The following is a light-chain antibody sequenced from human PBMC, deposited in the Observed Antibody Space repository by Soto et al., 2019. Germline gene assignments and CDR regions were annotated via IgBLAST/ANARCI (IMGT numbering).Light chain of an antibody. CDR3: QQYNNWPPYT. V-gene: IGKV3-15*01. Sequence: EIVMTQSPATLSVSPGERATLSCRARQSVSSNLAWYQQKPGQAPRLLIYGASTRATGIPARLSGSGSGTEFTLTISSRQSEDFAVYYCQQYNNWPPYTFGQGTKLEIK. CDR1: QSVSSN. J-gene: IGKJ2*01. CDR2: GAS.